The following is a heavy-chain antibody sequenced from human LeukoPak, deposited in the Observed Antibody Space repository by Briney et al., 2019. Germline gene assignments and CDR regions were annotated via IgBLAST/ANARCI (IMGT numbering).Heavy chain of an antibody. J-gene: IGHJ3*02. Sequence: GESLKISCKGSGYSFTSYWIGWVRQMPGKGLEWMGIIYPGDSDTRYSPSFQGQVTISADKSISTAYLQWSSLKASDTAMYYCARRRRSYYDSSGYSHAFDIWGQGTMVTVSS. CDR2: IYPGDSDT. D-gene: IGHD3-22*01. CDR1: GYSFTSYW. CDR3: ARRRRSYYDSSGYSHAFDI. V-gene: IGHV5-51*01.